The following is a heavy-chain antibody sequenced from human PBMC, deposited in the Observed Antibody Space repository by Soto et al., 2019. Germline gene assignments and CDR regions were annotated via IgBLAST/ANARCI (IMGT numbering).Heavy chain of an antibody. Sequence: GGSLSLSCSASGFTFSSYAMHWVRQAPGKGLEYVSAISSNGGSTYYADSVKGRFTISRDNSKNTLYLQMNSLRAEDTAFYYCAKDGRITSLRGGYYYGMDVWGQGTTVTVSS. CDR3: AKDGRITSLRGGYYYGMDV. D-gene: IGHD3-10*01. J-gene: IGHJ6*02. CDR1: GFTFSSYA. CDR2: ISSNGGST. V-gene: IGHV3-64*04.